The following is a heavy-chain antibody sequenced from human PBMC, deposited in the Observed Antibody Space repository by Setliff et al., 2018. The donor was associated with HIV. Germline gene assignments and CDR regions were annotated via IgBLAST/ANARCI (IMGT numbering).Heavy chain of an antibody. CDR1: GFSFSDNY. J-gene: IGHJ4*02. V-gene: IGHV3-11*01. CDR3: ARGDYHGSGAYADY. CDR2: ISHSGSPT. Sequence: PGGSLRLSCSVSGFSFSDNYMGWIRLAPGKGLEWISSISHSGSPTHYADSVKGRFTISRDNAKKSLYLQMNSLTPGDTGLYYCARGDYHGSGAYADYWGQGTMVTVSS. D-gene: IGHD3-10*01.